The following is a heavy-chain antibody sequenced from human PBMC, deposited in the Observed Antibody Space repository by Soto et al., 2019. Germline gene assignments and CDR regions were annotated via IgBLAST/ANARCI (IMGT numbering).Heavy chain of an antibody. D-gene: IGHD3-10*01. CDR2: ISYDGSNK. J-gene: IGHJ6*02. V-gene: IGHV3-30-3*01. CDR1: GFTFSSYA. Sequence: QVQLVESGGGVVQPGRSLRLSCAASGFTFSSYAMHWVRQAPGKGLEWVAVISYDGSNKYYADSVKGRFTISRDNSKITLYLQMNSLRAEDTAVYYCVREGGGMVRSMDVWGQGTTVTVSS. CDR3: VREGGGMVRSMDV.